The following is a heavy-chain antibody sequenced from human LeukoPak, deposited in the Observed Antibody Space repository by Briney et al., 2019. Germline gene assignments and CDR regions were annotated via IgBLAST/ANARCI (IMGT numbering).Heavy chain of an antibody. CDR3: ARDIVVVPAATRSYYYGMDV. D-gene: IGHD2-2*01. J-gene: IGHJ6*04. V-gene: IGHV4-34*01. CDR2: INHSGST. CDR1: GGSFSGYY. Sequence: SETLSLTCAVYGGSFSGYYWSWIRQPPGKGLEWIGEINHSGSTNYNPSLKSRVTISVDTSKNQFSLKLSSVTATDTAVYYCARDIVVVPAATRSYYYGMDVWGKGTTVTASS.